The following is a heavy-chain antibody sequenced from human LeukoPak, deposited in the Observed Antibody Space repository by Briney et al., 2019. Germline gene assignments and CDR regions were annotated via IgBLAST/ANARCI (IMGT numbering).Heavy chain of an antibody. D-gene: IGHD4-17*01. V-gene: IGHV4-39*01. CDR1: GGSISSSSYY. CDR2: IYYSGST. Sequence: PSETLSLTCTVSGGSISSSSYYWGWIRQPPGKGLEWIGSIYYSGSTYYNPSLKSRVTISVDTSKNQFSLKLSSVTAADTAVYYCARGRMTTVTTLDPLDYWGQGTLVTVSS. J-gene: IGHJ4*02. CDR3: ARGRMTTVTTLDPLDY.